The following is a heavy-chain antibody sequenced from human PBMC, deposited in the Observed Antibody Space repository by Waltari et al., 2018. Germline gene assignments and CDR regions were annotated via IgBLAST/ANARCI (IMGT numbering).Heavy chain of an antibody. CDR1: GDSISGSRNY. D-gene: IGHD3-3*01. V-gene: IGHV4-39*01. J-gene: IGHJ4*02. Sequence: QMELQESGPRLVKPSETLSLTCNVSGDSISGSRNYWAWLRQPPGQNLQWIGSVYYSGTTYYNPSLKVRFAISVDTSRNQFSLNVNSVTAADTGIYYCARQLRFVDWIPRYFDSWGRGTLATVSS. CDR3: ARQLRFVDWIPRYFDS. CDR2: VYYSGTT.